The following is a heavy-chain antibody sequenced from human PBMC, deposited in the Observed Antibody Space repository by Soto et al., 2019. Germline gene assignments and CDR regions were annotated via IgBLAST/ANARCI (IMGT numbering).Heavy chain of an antibody. CDR1: GFTFSSYS. CDR2: ISSSSSYI. J-gene: IGHJ4*02. Sequence: GGSLRLSCAASGFTFSSYSMNWVRQAPGKGLEWVSSISSSSSYIYYADSVKGRFTISRDNAKNSLYLQMNSMRAEDTAVYYCAREVRKRSSGPLFDYWGQGTLVTVSS. CDR3: AREVRKRSSGPLFDY. D-gene: IGHD6-19*01. V-gene: IGHV3-21*01.